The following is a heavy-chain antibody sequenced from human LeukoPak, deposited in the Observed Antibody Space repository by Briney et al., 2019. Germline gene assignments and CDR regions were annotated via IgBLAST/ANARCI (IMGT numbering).Heavy chain of an antibody. CDR2: ISSSGSYI. V-gene: IGHV3-21*01. D-gene: IGHD3-22*01. J-gene: IGHJ2*01. CDR3: ARDGYYDSSGHYFDWYFDL. CDR1: GFTFSSYS. Sequence: GGSLRLSCAASGFTFSSYSMNWVRQAPGKGLEWVSSISSSGSYINYADSVKGRFTISRDNAKNSLYLQMNSLRAEDTAVYYCARDGYYDSSGHYFDWYFDLWGRGTLVTVSS.